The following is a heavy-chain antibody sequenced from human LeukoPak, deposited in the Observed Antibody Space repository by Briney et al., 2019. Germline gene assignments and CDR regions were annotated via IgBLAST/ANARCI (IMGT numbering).Heavy chain of an antibody. Sequence: ASVEVSCKAFGYTFTSNYMHWVRQAPGQGPEWMGVISPSGGSTTYAQKFQGRVTLARDMSTSTDYLELSSLRSEDTAVYYCARDNSVRDEAWWFNPWGQGTLVTVSS. V-gene: IGHV1-46*01. CDR1: GYTFTSNY. J-gene: IGHJ5*02. D-gene: IGHD5-24*01. CDR2: ISPSGGST. CDR3: ARDNSVRDEAWWFNP.